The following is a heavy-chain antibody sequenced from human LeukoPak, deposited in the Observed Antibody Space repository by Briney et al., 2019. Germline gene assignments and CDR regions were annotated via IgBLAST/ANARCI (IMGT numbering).Heavy chain of an antibody. D-gene: IGHD1-26*01. V-gene: IGHV3-53*01. CDR3: ARGVEYSGSYYHAFDI. J-gene: IGHJ3*02. CDR1: GLTISNNY. CDR2: SYSSGSI. Sequence: GGSLRLSCAASGLTISNNYMTWVRQAPGKGLEWVSVSYSSGSIFSADSVKGRFTSSRDNSKNTLYLQMNTLRAEDTAVYYCARGVEYSGSYYHAFDIWGQGTLVTVSS.